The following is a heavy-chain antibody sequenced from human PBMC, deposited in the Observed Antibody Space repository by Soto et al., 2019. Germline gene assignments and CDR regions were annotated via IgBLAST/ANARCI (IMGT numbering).Heavy chain of an antibody. CDR1: GFTFSSYG. CDR2: ISYDGSNK. V-gene: IGHV3-30*18. Sequence: PGGSLRLSCAASGFTFSSYGMHWVRQAPGKGLEWVAVISYDGSNKYYADSVKGRFTISRDNSKNTLYLQMNSLRAEDTAVYYCAKDRVSCTNGVCYPDYYYGMDVWGQGTTVTVSS. D-gene: IGHD2-8*01. J-gene: IGHJ6*02. CDR3: AKDRVSCTNGVCYPDYYYGMDV.